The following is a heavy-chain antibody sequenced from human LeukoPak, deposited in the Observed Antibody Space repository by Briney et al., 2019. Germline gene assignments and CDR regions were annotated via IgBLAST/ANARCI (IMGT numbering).Heavy chain of an antibody. V-gene: IGHV3-7*01. CDR3: ARVGAWDLQRVFEY. CDR2: IKQDGAEK. Sequence: GGSLRLSCAASGYTFRDNRMTWGRHVPGKGLEWVSNIKQDGAEKHYVESVKGRFTISRHNAKNSLYVEMDSLRAEDTAVYYCARVGAWDLQRVFEYWGQGTLVTVSS. CDR1: GYTFRDNR. D-gene: IGHD1-26*01. J-gene: IGHJ4*02.